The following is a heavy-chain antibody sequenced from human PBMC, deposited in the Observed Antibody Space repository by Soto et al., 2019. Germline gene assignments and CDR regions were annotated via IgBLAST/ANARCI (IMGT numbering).Heavy chain of an antibody. D-gene: IGHD2-2*02. CDR3: AMEYCSSTSCYRDY. Sequence: QVQLVQSGAEVKKPGSSVKVSCKASGGTFSSYTISWVRQAPGQGLEWMGRIIPILGIANYAQKIQGRVTITAEKSTSTAYMELSNLRSEDTAVYYCAMEYCSSTSCYRDYWGQGTLVTVSS. J-gene: IGHJ4*02. V-gene: IGHV1-69*02. CDR2: IIPILGIA. CDR1: GGTFSSYT.